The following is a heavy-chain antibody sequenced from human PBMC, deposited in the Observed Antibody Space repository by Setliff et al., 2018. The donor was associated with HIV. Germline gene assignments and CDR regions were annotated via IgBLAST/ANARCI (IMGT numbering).Heavy chain of an antibody. CDR1: GFLFSSYA. CDR3: ARPTNIDTLYYGSQTFYMYYYGLDV. V-gene: IGHV3-23*01. D-gene: IGHD1-26*01. CDR2: ISDSGRSI. J-gene: IGHJ6*02. Sequence: GGSLRLSCAASGFLFSSYAMSWVRQSPGKGLEWVSGISDSGRSIHYTASVKGRFTISRDNSKNTLYLQMNSLGDEDTAVYFCARPTNIDTLYYGSQTFYMYYYGLDVWGQGTTVTVSS.